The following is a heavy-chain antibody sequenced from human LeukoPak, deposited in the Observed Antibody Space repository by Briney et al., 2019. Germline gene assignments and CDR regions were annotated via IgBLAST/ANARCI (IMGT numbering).Heavy chain of an antibody. J-gene: IGHJ4*02. CDR3: ARDTRRYCSSTSCYIFGY. Sequence: PGGSLGLSCAASGFTFSSYAMHWVRQAPGKGLEWVAVISYDGSNKYYADSVKGRFTISRDNSKNTLYLQMNSLRAEDTAVYYCARDTRRYCSSTSCYIFGYWGQGTLVTVSS. D-gene: IGHD2-2*02. V-gene: IGHV3-30-3*01. CDR1: GFTFSSYA. CDR2: ISYDGSNK.